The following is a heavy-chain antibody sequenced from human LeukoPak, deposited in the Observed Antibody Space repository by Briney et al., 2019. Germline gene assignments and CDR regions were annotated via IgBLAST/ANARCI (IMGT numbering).Heavy chain of an antibody. CDR2: IHYSGSA. V-gene: IGHV4-31*03. CDR1: GGSISSGDYY. CDR3: ARGGDWLFDY. Sequence: PSETLSLTCTVSGGSISSGDYYWSWIRQHPGKGLEWIGYIHYSGSAYYNPSLKSRVTMSVDTSKNQFSLKLSSVTAADTAVYYCARGGDWLFDYWGQGILVTVSS. D-gene: IGHD2-21*02. J-gene: IGHJ4*02.